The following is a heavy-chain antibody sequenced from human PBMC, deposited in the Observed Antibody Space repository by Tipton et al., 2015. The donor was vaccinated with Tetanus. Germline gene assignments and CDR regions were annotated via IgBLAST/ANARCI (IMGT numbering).Heavy chain of an antibody. Sequence: TLSLTCTVSGSSISRSSHYWTWIRQPPGKEPEWVGYVYHSGATNYHPSLKSRLAISADTSKNQFSLNLRSVITADTAVYYCATMTPVDWYFDLWGRGTLVTVSS. CDR2: VYHSGAT. CDR3: ATMTPVDWYFDL. J-gene: IGHJ2*01. V-gene: IGHV4-61*01. CDR1: GSSISRSSHY. D-gene: IGHD4-23*01.